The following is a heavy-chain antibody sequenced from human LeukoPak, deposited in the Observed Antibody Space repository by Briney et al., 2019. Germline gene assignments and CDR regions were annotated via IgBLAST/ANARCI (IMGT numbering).Heavy chain of an antibody. CDR1: GGSFSGYY. Sequence: ASETLSLTCAVYGGSFSGYYWSWIRQPPGKGLEWIGEINHSGSTNYNPSLKSRVTTSVHTSKNQFSLKLSSVTAADTAVYYCARLTKNDSGSYRFGKKKRGYMDVWGKGTTVTISS. D-gene: IGHD3-10*01. CDR2: INHSGST. CDR3: ARLTKNDSGSYRFGKKKRGYMDV. J-gene: IGHJ6*03. V-gene: IGHV4-34*01.